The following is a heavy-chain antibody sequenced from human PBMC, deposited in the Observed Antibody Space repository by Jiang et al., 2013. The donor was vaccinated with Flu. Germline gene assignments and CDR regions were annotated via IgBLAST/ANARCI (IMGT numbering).Heavy chain of an antibody. V-gene: IGHV3-30-3*01. CDR3: ARDSSIFHDFGDSFDY. CDR2: FSYAGSNK. D-gene: IGHD4-17*01. Sequence: FTFNSYAMHWVRQAPGKGLEWVAVFSYAGSNKYYADSVKGRFTISRDNSKNTLYLQMNSLRAEDTAVYYCARDSSIFHDFGDSFDYWGQGTLVTVSS. J-gene: IGHJ4*02. CDR1: FTFNSYA.